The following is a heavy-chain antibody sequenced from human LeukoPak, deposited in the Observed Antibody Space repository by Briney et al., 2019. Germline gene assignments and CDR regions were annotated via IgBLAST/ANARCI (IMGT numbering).Heavy chain of an antibody. CDR3: ARWGEDYYYYMDV. J-gene: IGHJ6*03. D-gene: IGHD2-21*01. CDR2: IYYSGST. V-gene: IGHV4-59*11. CDR1: GGSISSHY. Sequence: SETLSLTCTVSGGSISSHYGSWIRQPPGKGLEWIGYIYYSGSTNYNPSLKSRVTISVDTSKNQFSLKLSSVTAADTAVYYCARWGEDYYYYMDVWGKGTTVTVSS.